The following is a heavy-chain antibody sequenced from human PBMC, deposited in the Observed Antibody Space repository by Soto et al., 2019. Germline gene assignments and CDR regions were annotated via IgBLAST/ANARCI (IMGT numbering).Heavy chain of an antibody. CDR3: AREIDYYGSGSYYNGNYSYGMDV. J-gene: IGHJ6*02. CDR1: GDSVSSNSAA. CDR2: TYYRSKWYN. Sequence: SQTLSLTCAISGDSVSSNSAAWNWIRQSPSRGLEWLGRTYYRSKWYNDYAVSVKSRITINPDTSKNQFSLQLNSVAPEDTAVYYCAREIDYYGSGSYYNGNYSYGMDVWGQGTTVTVSS. D-gene: IGHD3-10*01. V-gene: IGHV6-1*01.